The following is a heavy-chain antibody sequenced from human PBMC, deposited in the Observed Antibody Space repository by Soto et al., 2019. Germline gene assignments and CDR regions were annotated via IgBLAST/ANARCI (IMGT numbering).Heavy chain of an antibody. CDR1: GGSITSSSY. D-gene: IGHD6-13*01. CDR3: RSSSRYSTDV. J-gene: IGHJ6*02. CDR2: IYSTGKT. V-gene: IGHV4-39*01. Sequence: QLQLQESGPGLVKPSETLSLSCTVSGGSITSSSYCGWIRQPPGKGLEWIGSIYSTGKTYYNPSLKGRVTISADTSKNQFSLNLSSVTAADTAVYYCRSSSRYSTDVWGQGTTVYVSS.